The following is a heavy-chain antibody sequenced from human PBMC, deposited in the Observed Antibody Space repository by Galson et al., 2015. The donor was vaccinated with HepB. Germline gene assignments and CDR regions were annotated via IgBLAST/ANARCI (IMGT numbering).Heavy chain of an antibody. Sequence: SLRLSCAASGFTFNISGLSWVPQAPGKGLEWVSAIRGGLTYYADSVKGRFTVPRDNSMNTLYLQMNRLRVDDTAIYYLARGVRGIWFGDFDPWGQGTLVTVSS. V-gene: IGHV3-23*01. CDR2: IRGGLT. CDR1: GFTFNISG. CDR3: ARGVRGIWFGDFDP. D-gene: IGHD3-10*01. J-gene: IGHJ5*02.